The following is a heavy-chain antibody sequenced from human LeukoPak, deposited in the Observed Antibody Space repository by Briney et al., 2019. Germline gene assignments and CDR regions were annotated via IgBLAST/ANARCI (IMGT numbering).Heavy chain of an antibody. J-gene: IGHJ3*02. CDR1: GFTFSSYL. V-gene: IGHV3-74*01. CDR2: INSDESST. Sequence: GGSLRLSCAASGFTFSSYLMHWVRQPPGKGLVWVSRINSDESSTSYADSVKGRFTISRDNAKNTLYLQMNSLRAEDTAVYYCASMAHDYGDNHDAFDIWGQGTMVTVSS. D-gene: IGHD4-23*01. CDR3: ASMAHDYGDNHDAFDI.